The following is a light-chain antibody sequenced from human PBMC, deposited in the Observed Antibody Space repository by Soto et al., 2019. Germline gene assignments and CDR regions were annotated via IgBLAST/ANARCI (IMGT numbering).Light chain of an antibody. V-gene: IGKV1-9*01. J-gene: IGKJ3*01. CDR1: QGINNY. Sequence: DFQLTQSPSFLSASVGDRVTITCRASQGINNYLGWYQQKPGKAPKLLIYAASTLQSGVPSRFSGSGSGTEFTLTISSLQPEDFATYYCQQLNSYPITFGPGTKVDI. CDR3: QQLNSYPIT. CDR2: AAS.